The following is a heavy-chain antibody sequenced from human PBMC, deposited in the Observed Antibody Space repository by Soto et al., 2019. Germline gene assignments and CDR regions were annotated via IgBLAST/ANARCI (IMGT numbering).Heavy chain of an antibody. CDR2: IYYSGST. J-gene: IGHJ5*02. CDR1: GDSISDVNYY. D-gene: IGHD1-20*01. V-gene: IGHV4-31*03. Sequence: SETLSLTCTVSGDSISDVNYYWSWIRQHPGKGLEWIGYIYYSGSTYYNPSLKSRVTISVDTSKNQFSLKLSSVTAADTAVYYCARVGGINWFDPWGQGTLVTVSS. CDR3: ARVGGINWFDP.